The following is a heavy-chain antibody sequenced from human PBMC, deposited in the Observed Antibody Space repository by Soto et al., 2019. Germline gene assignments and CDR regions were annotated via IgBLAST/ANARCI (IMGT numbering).Heavy chain of an antibody. CDR2: ISYDGSNK. CDR1: GFTFSSYG. Sequence: QSGGSLRLSCAASGFTFSSYGMHWVRQAPGKGLEWVAVISYDGSNKYYADSVKGRFTISRDNSKNTLYLQMNSLRAEDTAVYYCAKDLSGQTPNYDILTGYYLRGYGMDVWGQGTTVTVSS. D-gene: IGHD3-9*01. CDR3: AKDLSGQTPNYDILTGYYLRGYGMDV. J-gene: IGHJ6*02. V-gene: IGHV3-30*18.